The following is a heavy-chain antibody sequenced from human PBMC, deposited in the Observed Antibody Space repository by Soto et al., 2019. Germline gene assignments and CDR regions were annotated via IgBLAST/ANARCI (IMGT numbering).Heavy chain of an antibody. CDR3: ARVATIAQAAVXY. Sequence: APGKVSCKASGGTFSSYTISWVRQAPGQGLEWMGRIIPILGIANYAQKFQGRVTITADKSTSTAYMELSSLRSEDTAVYYCARVATIAQAAVXYWGQGTLVTVSS. CDR2: IIPILGIA. CDR1: GGTFSSYT. J-gene: IGHJ4*02. D-gene: IGHD5-12*01. V-gene: IGHV1-69*02.